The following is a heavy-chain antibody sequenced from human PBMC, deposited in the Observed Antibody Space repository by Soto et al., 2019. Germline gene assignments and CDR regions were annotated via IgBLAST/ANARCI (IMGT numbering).Heavy chain of an antibody. V-gene: IGHV2-5*02. D-gene: IGHD6-25*01. CDR3: VQTPPSITAAVGFRFDY. CDR2: LYLDDDK. Sequence: ESCANAGEPTQTLTVTCTFFGFARTATAVGLGWIRQPPRKALEALSLLYLDDDKAYSPSLKNRVAITRDTSKNQVILTLTNVGPVDTATYYCVQTPPSITAAVGFRFDYWARGPLVTV. CDR1: GFARTATAVG. J-gene: IGHJ4*02.